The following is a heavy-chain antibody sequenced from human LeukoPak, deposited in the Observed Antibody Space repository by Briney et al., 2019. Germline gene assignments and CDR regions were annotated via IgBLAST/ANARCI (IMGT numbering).Heavy chain of an antibody. J-gene: IGHJ4*02. V-gene: IGHV1-2*02. Sequence: GASVKVSCKASGGTFSSYAISWVRQAPGQGLEWMGWINPDSGGTNYAQKFQGRVTMTRDTSTSTAYMELSRLRSDDTAVYYCARVGSSGEVFDYWGQGTLVTVSS. CDR3: ARVGSSGEVFDY. CDR2: INPDSGGT. CDR1: GGTFSSYA. D-gene: IGHD6-19*01.